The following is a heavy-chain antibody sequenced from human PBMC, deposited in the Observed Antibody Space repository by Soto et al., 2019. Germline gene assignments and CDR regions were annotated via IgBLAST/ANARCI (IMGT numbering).Heavy chain of an antibody. CDR3: AKVPHDHYDSAGYPVYASDI. J-gene: IGHJ3*02. CDR2: ISHDGSNK. Sequence: GGSLRLSCAASGFSLSYYGMHWVRQAPGKGLEWVAVISHDGSNKNYADSVQGRFTISRDNSKNTVYLQMNSLRAEDTAVYYCAKVPHDHYDSAGYPVYASDIWGQGTMVTVSS. V-gene: IGHV3-30*18. D-gene: IGHD3-22*01. CDR1: GFSLSYYG.